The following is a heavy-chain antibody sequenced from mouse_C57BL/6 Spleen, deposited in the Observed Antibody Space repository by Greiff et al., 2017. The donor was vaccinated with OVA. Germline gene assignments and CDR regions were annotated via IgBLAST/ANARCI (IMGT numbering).Heavy chain of an antibody. CDR3: ARIYDYDYYFDY. Sequence: VKLQESGPELVKPGASVKISCKASGYAFSSSWMNWVKQRPGKGLEWLGRIYPGDGDTNYNGKFKGKATLTADKSSSTAYMQLSSLTSEDSAVYFCARIYDYDYYFDYWGQGTTLTVSS. J-gene: IGHJ2*01. CDR1: GYAFSSSW. CDR2: IYPGDGDT. D-gene: IGHD2-4*01. V-gene: IGHV1-82*01.